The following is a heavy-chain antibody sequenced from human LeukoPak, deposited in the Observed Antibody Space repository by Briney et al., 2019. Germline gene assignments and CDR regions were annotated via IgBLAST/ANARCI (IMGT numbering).Heavy chain of an antibody. J-gene: IGHJ4*02. CDR2: ITSTTDGRTT. V-gene: IGHV3-15*01. CDR1: GFPFSEAW. CDR3: TTYLTT. Sequence: GGSLRLSCAVSGFPFSEAWMGWVRQAPGKGLEWVGRITSTTDGRTTDHAAPVRGRFTISRDDSKTTLYLQMNSLKTEDTAVYYCTTYLTTRGQGTLVTVSS. D-gene: IGHD4/OR15-4a*01.